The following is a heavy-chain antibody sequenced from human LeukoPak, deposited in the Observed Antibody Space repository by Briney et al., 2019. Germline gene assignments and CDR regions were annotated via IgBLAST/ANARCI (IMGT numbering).Heavy chain of an antibody. D-gene: IGHD2-21*02. CDR2: IDWDDDK. CDR3: ARIQVVTAPYYYYYYMDV. V-gene: IGHV2-70*11. J-gene: IGHJ6*03. CDR1: GFSLSTSGMC. Sequence: SGPALVKPTQTLTLTCTFSGFSLSTSGMCVSWIRQPPGKALEWLARIDWDDDKYYSTSLKTRLTISKDTSKSQVVLTMTNMDPVDTATYYCARIQVVTAPYYYYYYMDVWGKGTTVTVSS.